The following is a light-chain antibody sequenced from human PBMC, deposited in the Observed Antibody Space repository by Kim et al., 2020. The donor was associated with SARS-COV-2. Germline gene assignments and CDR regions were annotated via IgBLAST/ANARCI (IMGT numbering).Light chain of an antibody. V-gene: IGKV1-5*03. CDR2: KAS. CDR1: QSISTW. J-gene: IGKJ1*01. Sequence: DIQMTQSPSTLSAPVGDRVTISCRASQSISTWLAWYQQKPGKAPKLLIYKASNLESGVPSRFSGSGSGAEFTLTISSLQPDDFATYYCQQYNSYSRTFGQGTKVDIK. CDR3: QQYNSYSRT.